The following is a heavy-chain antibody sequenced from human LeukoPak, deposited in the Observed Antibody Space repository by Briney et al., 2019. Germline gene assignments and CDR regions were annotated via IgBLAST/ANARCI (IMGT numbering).Heavy chain of an antibody. Sequence: ASVKVSCKASGYTFTNYDINWVRQATGQGLEWMGWMNPNSGNTGYAQKFQGRVTMTRSTSISTAYMELSSLRFEDTAVYSCTRSVRNGHFDYWGQGTLVTVSS. J-gene: IGHJ4*02. CDR3: TRSVRNGHFDY. CDR1: GYTFTNYD. V-gene: IGHV1-8*01. D-gene: IGHD2-8*01. CDR2: MNPNSGNT.